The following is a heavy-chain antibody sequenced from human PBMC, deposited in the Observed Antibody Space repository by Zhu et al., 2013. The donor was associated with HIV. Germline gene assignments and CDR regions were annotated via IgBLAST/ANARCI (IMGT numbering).Heavy chain of an antibody. CDR1: GYTFSDFY. J-gene: IGHJ4*01. CDR2: INPKSGVT. V-gene: IGHV1-2*02. Sequence: QVQLVQSGADVKKPGASVKVSCQASGYTFSDFYMHWVRQAPGQGLEWVGWINPKSGVTNYPQKFQGRVTMTRDTSISTAYLEVSRLRSDDTAVYFXARDHQSSVFRGVKFDYWGQGTLVAVSS. CDR3: ARDHQSSVFRGVKFDY. D-gene: IGHD3-10*01.